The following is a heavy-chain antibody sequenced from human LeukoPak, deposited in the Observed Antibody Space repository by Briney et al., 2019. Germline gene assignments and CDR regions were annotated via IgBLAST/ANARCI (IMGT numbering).Heavy chain of an antibody. CDR1: GFTFSSYA. D-gene: IGHD1-26*01. CDR2: ISGSGGST. J-gene: IGHJ4*02. CDR3: AKPTRGSGSFLIDF. Sequence: PGGSLRLSCAASGFTFSSYAMSWVRQAPGKGLDWVSAISGSGGSTYYADSVKGRFTISRDNSKNTLYLQMNSLRAEDTAVYYCAKPTRGSGSFLIDFWGQGTLVTVFS. V-gene: IGHV3-23*01.